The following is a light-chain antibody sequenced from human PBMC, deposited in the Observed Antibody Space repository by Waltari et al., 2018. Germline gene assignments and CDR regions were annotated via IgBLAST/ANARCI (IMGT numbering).Light chain of an antibody. V-gene: IGKV4-1*01. CDR1: QSVLYSPNNQNY. J-gene: IGKJ2*01. CDR2: WAS. Sequence: EIGMTQSPDSLAVSLGESATINCKSSQSVLYSPNNQNYLTLFQQKPGQPPKLLIYWASTRESGVPDRFGGSGAGTDFTLSIRRMQAEDVAVYYCQQYYSLPYTFGQGTKLELK. CDR3: QQYYSLPYT.